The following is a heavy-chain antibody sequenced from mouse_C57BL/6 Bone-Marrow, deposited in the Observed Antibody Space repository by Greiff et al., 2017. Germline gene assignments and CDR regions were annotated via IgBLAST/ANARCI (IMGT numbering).Heavy chain of an antibody. D-gene: IGHD2-5*01. V-gene: IGHV1-80*01. CDR2: IYPGDGDT. J-gene: IGHJ1*03. CDR1: GYAFSSYW. Sequence: QVQLQQSGAELVKPGASVKISCKASGYAFSSYWMNWVKQRPGKGLEWIGQIYPGDGDTNYNGKFKGKATLTADKSSSTAYMQLSSLTSEDSAVYFCARTGYYSNFRGYFDVWGTGTTVTVSS. CDR3: ARTGYYSNFRGYFDV.